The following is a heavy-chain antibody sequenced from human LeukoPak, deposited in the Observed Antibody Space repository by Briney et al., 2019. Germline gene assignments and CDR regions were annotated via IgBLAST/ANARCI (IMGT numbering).Heavy chain of an antibody. D-gene: IGHD6-13*01. CDR1: GYTFTGYY. J-gene: IGHJ6*02. Sequence: ASVKVSCKASGYTFTGYYMHWVRQAPGQGLEWMGWINPNSGGTNYAQKFQGRVTMTTDTSISTTYMEASRLRSDDTAVYYCARVRIGQQLDKYYYYAMDVWGQGTTVTVSS. CDR3: ARVRIGQQLDKYYYYAMDV. V-gene: IGHV1-2*02. CDR2: INPNSGGT.